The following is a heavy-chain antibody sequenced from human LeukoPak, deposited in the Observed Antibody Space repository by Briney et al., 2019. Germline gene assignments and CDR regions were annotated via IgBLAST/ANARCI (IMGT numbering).Heavy chain of an antibody. CDR1: GYTFTSYG. V-gene: IGHV1-18*01. J-gene: IGHJ4*02. Sequence: ASMKVSCKASGYTFTSYGISWVRQAPGQGLEWMGWISAYNGNTNYAQKLQGRVTMTTDTSTSTAYMELRSLRSDDTAVYYCARDQSGSYPAPIVYWGQGTLVTVSS. D-gene: IGHD1-26*01. CDR3: ARDQSGSYPAPIVY. CDR2: ISAYNGNT.